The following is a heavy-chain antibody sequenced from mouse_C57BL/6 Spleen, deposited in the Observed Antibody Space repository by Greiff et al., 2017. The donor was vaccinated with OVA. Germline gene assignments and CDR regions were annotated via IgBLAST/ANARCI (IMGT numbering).Heavy chain of an antibody. D-gene: IGHD2-4*01. V-gene: IGHV1-72*01. CDR1: GYTFTSYW. CDR2: IDPNSGGT. J-gene: IGHJ3*01. CDR3: ARSSYDYLAY. Sequence: QVQLKQPGAELVKPGASVKLSCKASGYTFTSYWMHWVKQRPGRGLEWIGRIDPNSGGTKYNEKFKSKATLTVDKPSSTAYMQLSSLTSEDSAVYYCARSSYDYLAYWGQGTLVTVSA.